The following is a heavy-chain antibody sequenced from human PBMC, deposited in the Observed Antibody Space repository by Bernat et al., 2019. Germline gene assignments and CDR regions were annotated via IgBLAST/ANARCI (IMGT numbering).Heavy chain of an antibody. CDR1: GGSISSFY. CDR3: ARDQGGAFDI. Sequence: QVQLQESGPGLVKPSETLSLSCTVSGGSISSFYWSWIRQPPGKGLEWIGYIYYSGSTNYNPSLKSRVTISVDTSKKQFSLKLSSVTAADTAVYYCARDQGGAFDIWGQGTMVTVS. J-gene: IGHJ3*02. CDR2: IYYSGST. V-gene: IGHV4-59*01.